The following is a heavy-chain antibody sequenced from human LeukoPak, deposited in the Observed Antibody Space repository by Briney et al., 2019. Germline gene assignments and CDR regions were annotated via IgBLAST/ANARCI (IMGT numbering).Heavy chain of an antibody. D-gene: IGHD1-26*01. CDR1: GFTFSSYS. Sequence: QPGGSRRLSCAASGFTFSSYSMNWVRQAPGKGLEWVSYISSSSTIYYADSVKGRFTISRDNAKNSLYLQMNSLRAEDTAVYYCARDPRGSGSYYVSAFDIWGQGTMVTVSS. V-gene: IGHV3-48*01. J-gene: IGHJ3*02. CDR2: ISSSSTI. CDR3: ARDPRGSGSYYVSAFDI.